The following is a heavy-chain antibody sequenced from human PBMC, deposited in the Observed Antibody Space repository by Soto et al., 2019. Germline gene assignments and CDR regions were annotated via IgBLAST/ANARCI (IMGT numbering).Heavy chain of an antibody. J-gene: IGHJ4*02. D-gene: IGHD3-10*01. CDR2: ISSSGSSV. V-gene: IGHV3-11*01. CDR3: ATDLIHSGRGGE. CDR1: GNTFSEYY. Sequence: QVKLVESGGGLVKSGESLRLSCVTSGNTFSEYYMNWIRQAPGKGLEWLSYISSSGSSVYYVDSVKGRFTISRDNAKNSLYLQMNSLRAEDTAVYYCATDLIHSGRGGEWGQGTLVTVSS.